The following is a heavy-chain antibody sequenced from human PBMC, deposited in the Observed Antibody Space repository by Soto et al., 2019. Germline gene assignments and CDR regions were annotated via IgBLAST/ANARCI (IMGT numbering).Heavy chain of an antibody. V-gene: IGHV4-4*02. CDR3: ARDQETSGERAYYYYGMDV. Sequence: SETLSLTCAVSGGFISNSKWWSWVRQPPGKGLEWIGYIYYSGSTYYNPSLKSRVTISVDTSKNQFSLKLSSVTAADTAVYYCARDQETSGERAYYYYGMDVWGQGTTVTVSS. D-gene: IGHD6-19*01. CDR1: GGFISNSKW. J-gene: IGHJ6*02. CDR2: IYYSGST.